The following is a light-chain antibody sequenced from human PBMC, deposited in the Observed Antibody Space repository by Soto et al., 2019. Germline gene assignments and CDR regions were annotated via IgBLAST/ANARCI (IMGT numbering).Light chain of an antibody. V-gene: IGLV2-14*01. J-gene: IGLJ2*01. CDR2: DVT. Sequence: QSVLTQPASVSGSPGQSITISCTGSSSDIGGYDYVSWYQQHPGKAPKLIIYDVTNRPSGVSNRFSGSKSGNTASLTISGLQAEDEPDYYCSSYTTISTLVIFGGGTKLTVL. CDR1: SSDIGGYDY. CDR3: SSYTTISTLVI.